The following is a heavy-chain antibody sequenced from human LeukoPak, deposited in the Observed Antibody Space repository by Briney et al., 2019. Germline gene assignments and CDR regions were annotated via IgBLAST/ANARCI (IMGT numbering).Heavy chain of an antibody. J-gene: IGHJ4*02. CDR3: AKDDAWLRFGE. D-gene: IGHD3-10*01. CDR2: IKKDGSEK. CDR1: GFTFSSYW. V-gene: IGHV3-7*03. Sequence: GGSLRLSCAASGFTFSSYWMSWVRQAPGKGLEWVANIKKDGSEKYYVDSVKGRFTISRDNSKNTLYLEVISLTAEDTAVYYCAKDDAWLRFGEWSQGTLVTVSS.